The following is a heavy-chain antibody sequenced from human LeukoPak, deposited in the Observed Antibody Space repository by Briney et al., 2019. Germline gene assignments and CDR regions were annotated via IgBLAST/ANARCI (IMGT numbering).Heavy chain of an antibody. CDR1: GFTVSSNY. J-gene: IGHJ6*03. CDR3: ARLQQQPEEVYYYMDV. CDR2: IYSGGST. Sequence: SGGSLRLSCAASGFTVSSNYMSWVRQAPGKGLEWVSVIYSGGSTYYADSVKGRFTISRDNSENTLYLQMNSLRAEDTAVYYCARLQQQPEEVYYYMDVWGKGTTVTVSS. D-gene: IGHD6-13*01. V-gene: IGHV3-66*04.